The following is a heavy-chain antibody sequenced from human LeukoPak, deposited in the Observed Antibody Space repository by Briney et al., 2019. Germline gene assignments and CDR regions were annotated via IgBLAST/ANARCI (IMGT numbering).Heavy chain of an antibody. J-gene: IGHJ4*02. CDR3: ARDSSGNYFDN. CDR2: ISYDGSNK. CDR1: GFTFSSFA. V-gene: IGHV3-33*01. Sequence: GGYLRLSCAASGFTFSSFAMHWVRQAPGKGLEWVAVISYDGSNKYYADSVKGRFTISRDSSKNTLYLQMNSLRAEDTAVYYCARDSSGNYFDNWGQGTLVTVSS. D-gene: IGHD6-19*01.